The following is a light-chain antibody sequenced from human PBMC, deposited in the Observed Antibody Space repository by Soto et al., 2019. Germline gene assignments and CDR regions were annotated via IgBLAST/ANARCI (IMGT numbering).Light chain of an antibody. Sequence: EIVMTQSPATLSVSPGERATLFCRASQSVRSNFLAWYQQKPGQAPSLLIYGASIRATGIPARFSGSGSGTEFTLTITCLQSEDFAVYYCQQHSAWPLTFGGGTKVEIK. V-gene: IGKV3-15*01. CDR1: QSVRSN. CDR2: GAS. J-gene: IGKJ4*01. CDR3: QQHSAWPLT.